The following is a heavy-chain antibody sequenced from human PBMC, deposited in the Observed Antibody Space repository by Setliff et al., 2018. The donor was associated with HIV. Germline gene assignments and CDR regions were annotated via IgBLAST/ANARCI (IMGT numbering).Heavy chain of an antibody. Sequence: GPSVKVSCPTPGYIFTNYYIHWVRQAPGQGLEWMGIIDPRGGSTRSALNFQDRVTLTRDTSAGTVYMDLSHLRSDDTAIYYCARGGYSRFVVDSFDICGHGTMVTVSS. CDR2: IDPRGGST. V-gene: IGHV1-46*01. D-gene: IGHD5-12*01. CDR3: ARGGYSRFVVDSFDI. CDR1: GYIFTNYY. J-gene: IGHJ3*02.